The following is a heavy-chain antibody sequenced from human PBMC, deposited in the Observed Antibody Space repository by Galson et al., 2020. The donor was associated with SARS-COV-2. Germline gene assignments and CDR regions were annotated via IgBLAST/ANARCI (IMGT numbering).Heavy chain of an antibody. CDR3: ARGEYRGTYLDL. CDR1: GYTLTDYD. J-gene: IGHJ2*01. D-gene: IGHD1-26*01. CDR2: ITTYNGNT. V-gene: IGHV1-18*04. Sequence: GESLKISCKASGYTLTDYDISWVRQAPGQGLEWMGWITTYNGNTNYAQKFQGRVTMTTDTSRTTAYMELRSLRSADTAVYYCARGEYRGTYLDLWGRGTLVTVSS.